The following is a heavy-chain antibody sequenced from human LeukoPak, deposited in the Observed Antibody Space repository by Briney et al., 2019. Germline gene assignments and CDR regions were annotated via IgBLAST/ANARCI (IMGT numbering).Heavy chain of an antibody. CDR2: ISSSSSYI. D-gene: IGHD2-2*01. CDR1: GFAFGSYS. Sequence: GGSLRLSCAASGFAFGSYSMNWVRQAPGKGLEWVSSISSSSSYIYYADSVRGRFTISRDNAKKSLFLQMNSLRAEDTAVYYCAGPMGPTAIFGFDYWGQGILVTVSS. J-gene: IGHJ4*02. V-gene: IGHV3-21*01. CDR3: AGPMGPTAIFGFDY.